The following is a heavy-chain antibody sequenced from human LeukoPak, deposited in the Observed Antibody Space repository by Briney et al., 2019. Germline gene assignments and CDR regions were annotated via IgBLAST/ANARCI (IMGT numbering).Heavy chain of an antibody. Sequence: PGGSLRLSCAADGFTFSSYSMSWVRQAPVKGLEWVAAISGSGGTTFYADSVKGRFTISRDNSKKTLYLQMNSLKTEDTAVYYCTIDLGADAFDIWGQGTMVTVSS. CDR3: TIDLGADAFDI. CDR2: ISGSGGTT. J-gene: IGHJ3*02. V-gene: IGHV3-23*01. CDR1: GFTFSSYS.